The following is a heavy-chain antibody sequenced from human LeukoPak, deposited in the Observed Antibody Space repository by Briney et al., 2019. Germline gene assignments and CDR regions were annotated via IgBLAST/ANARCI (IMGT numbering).Heavy chain of an antibody. CDR2: IYHSGST. CDR3: ARGAVRYFDWLLPSRGNSDV. D-gene: IGHD3-9*01. J-gene: IGHJ6*04. Sequence: SETLSLTCTVSGYSISSGYYWGWIRQPPGKGLEWIGSIYHSGSTYYNPSLKSRVTISVDTSKNQFSLKLSSVTAADTAVYYCARGAVRYFDWLLPSRGNSDVWGKGTTVTISS. V-gene: IGHV4-38-2*02. CDR1: GYSISSGYY.